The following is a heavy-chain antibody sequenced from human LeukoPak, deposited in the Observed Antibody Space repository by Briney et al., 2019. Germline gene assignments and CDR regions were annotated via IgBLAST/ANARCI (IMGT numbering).Heavy chain of an antibody. Sequence: SETLSLTCTVSGGSISSSRYYWGWIRQPPGKGLEWIGSIYYSGSTYYNPSLKSRVTISVDTSKNQFSLKLSSVTAANTAVYYCARHYYASGSYLSAFDIWGQGTMVTVSS. J-gene: IGHJ3*02. CDR3: ARHYYASGSYLSAFDI. V-gene: IGHV4-39*01. CDR1: GGSISSSRYY. D-gene: IGHD3-10*01. CDR2: IYYSGST.